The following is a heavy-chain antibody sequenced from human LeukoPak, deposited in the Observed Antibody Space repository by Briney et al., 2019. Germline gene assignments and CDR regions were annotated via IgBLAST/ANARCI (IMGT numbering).Heavy chain of an antibody. D-gene: IGHD2-21*01. J-gene: IGHJ4*02. CDR2: ISYDGSNK. CDR1: GFTFSSYA. CDR3: AKGFGGGWPPLLDY. V-gene: IGHV3-30*04. Sequence: GRSLRLSCAASGFTFSSYAMHWVRQAPGKGLEWVAMISYDGSNKYYADSVKGRFPISRDNSKNTVYLQMNGLRAEDTAVYYCAKGFGGGWPPLLDYWGQGTLVTVSS.